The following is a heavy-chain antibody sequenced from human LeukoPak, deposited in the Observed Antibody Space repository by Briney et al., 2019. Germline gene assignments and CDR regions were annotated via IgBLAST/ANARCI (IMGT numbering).Heavy chain of an antibody. CDR2: IRNKANSYST. J-gene: IGHJ3*02. Sequence: GGSLRLSCAASGFTFSDHYMDWVRQAPGQGLEWVGRIRNKANSYSTEYAASVKGRFTISRDDSKNSLYLQMNSLKTEDAAVYSCVRIRLGMSTRVFDIWGQGTMVTVSS. CDR3: VRIRLGMSTRVFDI. V-gene: IGHV3-72*01. D-gene: IGHD2-2*01. CDR1: GFTFSDHY.